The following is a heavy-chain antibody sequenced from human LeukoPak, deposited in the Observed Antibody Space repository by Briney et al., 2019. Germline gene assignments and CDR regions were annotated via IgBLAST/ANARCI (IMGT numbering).Heavy chain of an antibody. CDR1: GYTFTSYY. CDR3: ARASYIWFGEFRWFDP. Sequence: EASVKVSCKASGYTFTSYYIHWVRQAPGQGLEWMGIINPTTGSTNYAQKFQGRVTMTRDMSTSTVYMELSSLRSEDTAVYYCARASYIWFGEFRWFDPWGQGTLVTVSS. J-gene: IGHJ5*02. CDR2: INPTTGST. D-gene: IGHD3-10*01. V-gene: IGHV1-46*01.